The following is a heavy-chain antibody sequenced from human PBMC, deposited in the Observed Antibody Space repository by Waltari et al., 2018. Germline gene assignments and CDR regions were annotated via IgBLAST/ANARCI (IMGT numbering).Heavy chain of an antibody. CDR3: VSRVTVAGLFDY. J-gene: IGHJ4*02. D-gene: IGHD6-19*01. CDR1: DKSISSGYF. CDR2: FYFGGNT. V-gene: IGHV4-38-2*01. Sequence: QVRLQESGPGLVKPSETLSLTCAVSDKSISSGYFWGWIRQAPGKGLEWIGSFYFGGNTYYTPTLQSRVSISIDTSKNQFSLRLTSVTAADTAVYYCVSRVTVAGLFDYCGQGSMVTVSP.